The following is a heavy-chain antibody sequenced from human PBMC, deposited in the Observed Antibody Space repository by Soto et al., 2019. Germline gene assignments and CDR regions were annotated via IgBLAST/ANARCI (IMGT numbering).Heavy chain of an antibody. D-gene: IGHD6-6*01. Sequence: QVQLQESGPGLVKPSETLSLQCRVSGGSMSGYYWRWVGLAPGKGVEWIGYVYYTGSTTYSPSLQSSGSISVDTSNKHFSPSLSLVTAAYTAVYVCARIIAAPSCHMD. J-gene: IGHJ6*03. CDR3: ARIIAAPSCHMD. CDR2: VYYTGST. V-gene: IGHV4-59*01. CDR1: GGSMSGYY.